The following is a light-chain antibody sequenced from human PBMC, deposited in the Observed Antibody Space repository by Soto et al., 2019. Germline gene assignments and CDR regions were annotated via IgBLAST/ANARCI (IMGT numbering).Light chain of an antibody. J-gene: IGLJ3*02. Sequence: QSALTQPRSVSEPPGQSVTISCTGTSSDIGRYNYVSWYQQHPGKAPKLLIYDVTRRPSGVPARFSGSKSDNTASLTLSGLQAEDEAHYYCCSFAGSGWVFGGGTQLTVL. CDR2: DVT. CDR1: SSDIGRYNY. CDR3: CSFAGSGWV. V-gene: IGLV2-11*01.